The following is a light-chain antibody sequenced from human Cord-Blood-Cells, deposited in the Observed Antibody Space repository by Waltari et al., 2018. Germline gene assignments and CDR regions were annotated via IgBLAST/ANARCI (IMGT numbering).Light chain of an antibody. V-gene: IGKV3-15*01. J-gene: IGKJ4*01. Sequence: EIVMTQSPATQSVSPGERATLSCRASQSVSSNLAWYQQKPGQAPRLRIYGASTRATGIPARFSGSGSGTEFTLTISSLQSEDFAVYYCQQYNNWPPLTFGGGTKVEIK. CDR2: GAS. CDR1: QSVSSN. CDR3: QQYNNWPPLT.